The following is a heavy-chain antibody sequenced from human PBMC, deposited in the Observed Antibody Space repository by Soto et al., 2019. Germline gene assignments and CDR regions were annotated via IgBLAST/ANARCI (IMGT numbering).Heavy chain of an antibody. Sequence: QVRLQESGPGLVKPSGTLSLTCAVSGGSNSSNNWWSWVRQPPGKGLEWIGEIYHSGTTKYHPSLESRVTISLDKSNNQFSLKLSSVTAADTAVYYCARTGSVNYWGQGTLVTVSS. V-gene: IGHV4-4*02. CDR1: GGSNSSNNW. J-gene: IGHJ4*02. D-gene: IGHD1-26*01. CDR3: ARTGSVNY. CDR2: IYHSGTT.